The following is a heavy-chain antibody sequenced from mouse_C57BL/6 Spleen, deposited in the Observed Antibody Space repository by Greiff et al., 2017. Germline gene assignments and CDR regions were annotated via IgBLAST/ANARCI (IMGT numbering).Heavy chain of an antibody. CDR3: AVVAEEYFDV. CDR1: GYTFTSYW. V-gene: IGHV1-69*01. J-gene: IGHJ1*03. Sequence: QVQLKESGAELVMPGASVKLSCKASGYTFTSYWMHWVKQRPGQGLEWIGEIDPSDSYTNYNQKFKGKSTLTVDKSSSTAYMQLSSLTSEDSAVYYCAVVAEEYFDVWGTGTTVTVSS. D-gene: IGHD1-1*01. CDR2: IDPSDSYT.